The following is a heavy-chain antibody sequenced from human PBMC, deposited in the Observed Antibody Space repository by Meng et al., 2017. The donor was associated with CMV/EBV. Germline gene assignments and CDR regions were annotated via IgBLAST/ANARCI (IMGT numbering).Heavy chain of an antibody. J-gene: IGHJ4*02. CDR3: ARDEAPGSSWVSYYYDSSGLPAFDY. D-gene: IGHD3-22*01. Sequence: GESLKISCAASGFTFSSYSMNWVRQAPGKGLEWVSSISSSSSYIYYADSVKGRFTISRDDAKNSLYLQMNSLRAEDTAVYYCARDEAPGSSWVSYYYDSSGLPAFDYWGQGTLVNVSS. V-gene: IGHV3-21*01. CDR2: ISSSSSYI. CDR1: GFTFSSYS.